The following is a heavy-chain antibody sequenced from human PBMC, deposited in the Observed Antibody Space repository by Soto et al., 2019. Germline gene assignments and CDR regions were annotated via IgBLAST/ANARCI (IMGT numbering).Heavy chain of an antibody. V-gene: IGHV4-34*01. D-gene: IGHD6-6*01. Sequence: SETLSLTCAVYGGSFSGYYWSWIRQPPGKGLEWIGEINHSGSTNYNPSLKSRVTISVDTSKNQFSLKLSSVTAADTAVYYCARGRGYRSSTSYYMDVWGKGTTVTVSS. CDR1: GGSFSGYY. CDR2: INHSGST. J-gene: IGHJ6*03. CDR3: ARGRGYRSSTSYYMDV.